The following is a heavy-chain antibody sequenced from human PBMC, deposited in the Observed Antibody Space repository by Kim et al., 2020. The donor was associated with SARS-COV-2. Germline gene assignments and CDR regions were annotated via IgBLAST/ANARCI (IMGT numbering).Heavy chain of an antibody. D-gene: IGHD2-15*01. CDR2: INHSGST. J-gene: IGHJ6*03. Sequence: SETLSLTCAVYGGSFSGYYWSWIRQPPGTGLEWNGEINHSGSTNYNPSLKSRLTISVDTSKNQFSLQLSSVTAADTAVYYCSGGKQDIVVVVAVYYYYYYMDVWGKGTTVTVS. CDR1: GGSFSGYY. V-gene: IGHV4-34*01. CDR3: SGGKQDIVVVVAVYYYYYYMDV.